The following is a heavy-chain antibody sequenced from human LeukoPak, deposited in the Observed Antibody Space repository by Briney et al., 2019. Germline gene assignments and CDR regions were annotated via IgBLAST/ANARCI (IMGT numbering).Heavy chain of an antibody. D-gene: IGHD3-22*01. CDR3: ARVPYYYDSSGPFGSDY. CDR1: GYSISSGYY. J-gene: IGHJ4*02. CDR2: IYHSGST. V-gene: IGHV4-38-2*02. Sequence: SETLSLTCTVSGYSISSGYYWGWIRPPPGKGLEWIGSIYHSGSTYYNPSLKSRVTISVDTSKNQFSLKLSSVTAADTAVYYCARVPYYYDSSGPFGSDYWGQGTLVTVSS.